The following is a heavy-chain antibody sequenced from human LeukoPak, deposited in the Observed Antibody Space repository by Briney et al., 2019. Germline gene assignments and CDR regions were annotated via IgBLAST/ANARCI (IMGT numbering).Heavy chain of an antibody. Sequence: GGSLRLSCAASGFTFSSYAMSWVRQAPGKGLEWVSAISGSGGSTYYAVSVKGRFTISRDNSKNTLYLQMNSLRAEDTAVYYCAKDSTVVTPSYWYFDLWGRGTLVTVSS. CDR3: AKDSTVVTPSYWYFDL. D-gene: IGHD4-23*01. J-gene: IGHJ2*01. CDR1: GFTFSSYA. V-gene: IGHV3-23*01. CDR2: ISGSGGST.